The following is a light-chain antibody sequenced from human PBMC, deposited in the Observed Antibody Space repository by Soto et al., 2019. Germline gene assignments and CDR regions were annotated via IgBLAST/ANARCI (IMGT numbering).Light chain of an antibody. CDR3: QQSHSNIQELT. CDR1: TSVSNH. J-gene: IGKJ4*01. Sequence: DIQMTQSPSSLSASVGEWLTITCRSSTSVSNHLNWYQQKPGKAPKLLIYASSSLQSGVPSRFSGSGSGTDFTLTISSLPPEDFATYYCQQSHSNIQELTFGGGTKVEIK. CDR2: ASS. V-gene: IGKV1-39*01.